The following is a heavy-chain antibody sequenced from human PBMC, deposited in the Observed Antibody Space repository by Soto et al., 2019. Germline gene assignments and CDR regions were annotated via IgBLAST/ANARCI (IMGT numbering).Heavy chain of an antibody. D-gene: IGHD2-8*01. Sequence: QVQVVQSGAEVKKPGASVKVSCKISGYTFSNYGISWVRQAPGQGLEWMGWISAHNGNTNNVQKLQGRVTMTTDTSTSTAYMELRNLRSDDTAVYYCVYGDAFDIWGQGTMVTVSS. CDR3: VYGDAFDI. V-gene: IGHV1-18*01. CDR1: GYTFSNYG. CDR2: ISAHNGNT. J-gene: IGHJ3*02.